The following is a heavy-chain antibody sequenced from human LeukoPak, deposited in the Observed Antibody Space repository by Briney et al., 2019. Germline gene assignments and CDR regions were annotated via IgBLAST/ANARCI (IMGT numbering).Heavy chain of an antibody. V-gene: IGHV4-39*01. Sequence: SETLSLTCTVSGGSISSNSYYWGWIRQPPGKGLEWIGSIYYSGSTYYNPSLKSRVTISVDTSKNQFSLKLSSVTAADTAVYYCARAGPIYDIVVVPAAILNWFDPWGQGTLVTVSS. D-gene: IGHD2-2*01. J-gene: IGHJ5*02. CDR2: IYYSGST. CDR1: GGSISSNSYY. CDR3: ARAGPIYDIVVVPAAILNWFDP.